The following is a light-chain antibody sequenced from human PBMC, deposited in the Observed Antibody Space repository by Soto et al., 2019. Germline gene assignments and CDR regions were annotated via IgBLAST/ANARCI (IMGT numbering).Light chain of an antibody. J-gene: IGLJ2*01. Sequence: QSALTQPRSVSGSPGQSVTISCTGTSSDVGGYNYVSWYQQHPGKAPKLMIYDVSKRPSGVPDRFSGSKSGNTASLTISGAQAEDEGGYYCCSYAGSYSHVVFGGGTKLTVL. CDR2: DVS. V-gene: IGLV2-11*01. CDR3: CSYAGSYSHVV. CDR1: SSDVGGYNY.